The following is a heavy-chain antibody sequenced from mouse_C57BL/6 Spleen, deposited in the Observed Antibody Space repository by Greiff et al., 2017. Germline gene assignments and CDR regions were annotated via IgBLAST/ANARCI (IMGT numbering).Heavy chain of an antibody. J-gene: IGHJ1*03. CDR3: VRQSYWYFDV. CDR2: IRSKSNNYAT. CDR1: GFSFNTYA. Sequence: EVKLQESGGGLVQPKGSLKLSCAASGFSFNTYAMNWVRQAPGKGLEWVARIRSKSNNYATYYADSVKDRFTISRDDSESMLYLQMNNLKTEDTAMYYCVRQSYWYFDVWGTGTTVTVSS. V-gene: IGHV10-1*01.